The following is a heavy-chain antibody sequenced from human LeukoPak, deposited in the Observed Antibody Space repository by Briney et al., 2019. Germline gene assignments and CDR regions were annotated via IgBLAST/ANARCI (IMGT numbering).Heavy chain of an antibody. Sequence: GGSLRLSCAASGFTFSSYSMNWVRQAPGKGLEWVSYISSSSSTIYYADSVKGRFTISRDNAKNSLYLQMNSLRAEDTAVYYCARDRGSIFGGYWGQGTLVTVSS. D-gene: IGHD3-3*01. J-gene: IGHJ4*02. CDR1: GFTFSSYS. CDR3: ARDRGSIFGGY. V-gene: IGHV3-48*01. CDR2: ISSSSSTI.